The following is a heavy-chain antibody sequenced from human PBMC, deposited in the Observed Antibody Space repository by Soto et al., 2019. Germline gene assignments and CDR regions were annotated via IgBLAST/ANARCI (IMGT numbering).Heavy chain of an antibody. V-gene: IGHV4-30-2*01. CDR1: GGSISRGGYS. D-gene: IGHD2-8*01. CDR3: ARGPPNTY. J-gene: IGHJ4*02. Sequence: QLQLQESGSGLVKPSQTLSLTCAVSGGSISRGGYSWSWIRQPPGKGLEWIGYIYHSGSTYYNPSLKSRVTISVDRSKNQFSLKLSSVTAADTAVYYCARGPPNTYWGQGTLVTVSS. CDR2: IYHSGST.